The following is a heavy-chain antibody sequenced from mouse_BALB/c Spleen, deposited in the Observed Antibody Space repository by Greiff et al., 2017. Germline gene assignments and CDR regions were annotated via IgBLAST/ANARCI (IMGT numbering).Heavy chain of an antibody. CDR3: TWDYYGSSYEAMDY. Sequence: QVQLQQSGAELVRPGASVTLSCKASGYTFTDYEMHWVKQTPVHGLEWIGAIDPETGGTAYNQKFKGKATLTADKSSSTAYMELRSLTSEDSAVYYCTWDYYGSSYEAMDYWGQGTSVTVSS. V-gene: IGHV1-15*01. CDR1: GYTFTDYE. J-gene: IGHJ4*01. CDR2: IDPETGGT. D-gene: IGHD1-1*01.